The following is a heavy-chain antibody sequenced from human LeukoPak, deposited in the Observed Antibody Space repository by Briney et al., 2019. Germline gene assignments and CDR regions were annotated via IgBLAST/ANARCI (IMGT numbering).Heavy chain of an antibody. J-gene: IGHJ5*02. CDR2: ISSSSSYI. CDR1: GFTFSSYS. D-gene: IGHD2-2*01. V-gene: IGHV3-21*01. Sequence: GGSLRLSCAASGFTFSSYSMNWVRQAPGKGLEWVSSISSSSSYIYYADSVKGRFTISRDNAKNSLYLQMNSLRAEDTAVYYCARDNRYCSSTSCYHWFDPWGQGTLVTVSS. CDR3: ARDNRYCSSTSCYHWFDP.